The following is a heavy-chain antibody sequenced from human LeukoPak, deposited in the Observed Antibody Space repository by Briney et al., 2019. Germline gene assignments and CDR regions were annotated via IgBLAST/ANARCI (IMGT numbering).Heavy chain of an antibody. J-gene: IGHJ4*02. CDR2: VYYTGST. CDR1: GGSISNYY. CDR3: ARHFAHSCSSYFDY. V-gene: IGHV4-59*08. D-gene: IGHD6-6*01. Sequence: SETLPLTCSVSGGSISNYYWSWIRQPPGKGLEWIGYVYYTGSTNYNPSLKSRVTMFEDKSKNQFSLRLYSVTVADTAVYYCARHFAHSCSSYFDYWGQGSLVTVSS.